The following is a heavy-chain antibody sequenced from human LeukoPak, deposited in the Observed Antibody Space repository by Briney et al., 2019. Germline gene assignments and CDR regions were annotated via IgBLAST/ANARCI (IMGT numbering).Heavy chain of an antibody. CDR2: IHPNSGDT. CDR3: ARVTFLVGNTHFEY. CDR1: GHTFTAYY. J-gene: IGHJ4*02. V-gene: IGHV1-2*02. D-gene: IGHD2-8*02. Sequence: ASVKVSCKASGHTFTAYYVHWVRQAPGQGLEWMGWIHPNSGDTNYSQNFQGRVTMTRDTSINTAYMELRSLRSDDTAVYYCARVTFLVGNTHFEYWGQGTLVTVSS.